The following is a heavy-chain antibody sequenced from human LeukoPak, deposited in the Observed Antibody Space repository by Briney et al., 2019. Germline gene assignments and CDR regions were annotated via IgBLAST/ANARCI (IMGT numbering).Heavy chain of an antibody. Sequence: ASVKVSCKASGYTFSNYGVAWVRQAPGQGLEWMGWISVYNGDTKYAQKFQGRVTMTTDTSASIAYMELRTLRSDDTAVYYCARDVGGSGWAYNWFDPWGQGTLVTVSS. J-gene: IGHJ5*02. D-gene: IGHD6-19*01. CDR1: GYTFSNYG. CDR2: ISVYNGDT. CDR3: ARDVGGSGWAYNWFDP. V-gene: IGHV1-18*01.